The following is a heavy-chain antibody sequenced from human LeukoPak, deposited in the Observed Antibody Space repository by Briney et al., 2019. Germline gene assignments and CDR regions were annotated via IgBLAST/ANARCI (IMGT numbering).Heavy chain of an antibody. Sequence: SETLSLTCAVYGGSFSGYYWSWIRQPPGKGLEWIGEINHSGSTNYNPSLKSRVTISVDTSKNQFSLKLSSVTAADTAVYYCARIRNYGSGTYIPFVDYWGQGTLVTVSS. CDR1: GGSFSGYY. V-gene: IGHV4-34*01. D-gene: IGHD3-10*01. CDR3: ARIRNYGSGTYIPFVDY. CDR2: INHSGST. J-gene: IGHJ4*02.